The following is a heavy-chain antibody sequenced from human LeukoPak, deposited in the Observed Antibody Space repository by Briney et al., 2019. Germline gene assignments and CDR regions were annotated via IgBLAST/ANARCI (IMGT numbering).Heavy chain of an antibody. CDR1: GDSISSYY. CDR2: IYYSGST. V-gene: IGHV4-59*01. Sequence: SETLSLTCTVSGDSISSYYWSWTRQPPGKGLEWIGYIYYSGSTNYNPSLKSRVTISVDTSKNQFSLKLSSVTAADTAVYYCARGLRGYSYGYWGQGTLVTVSS. D-gene: IGHD5-18*01. CDR3: ARGLRGYSYGY. J-gene: IGHJ4*02.